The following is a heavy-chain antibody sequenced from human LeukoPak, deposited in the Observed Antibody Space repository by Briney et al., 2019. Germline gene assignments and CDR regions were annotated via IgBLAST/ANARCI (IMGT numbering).Heavy chain of an antibody. CDR3: ARGIAAAGGRWFDP. CDR2: INPNSGGT. V-gene: IGHV1-2*02. Sequence: ASVKVSCKASGYTFTDYYMHWVRKAPGQGLEWMGWINPNSGGTNYAQRFQGRVTMTRDTSISTAYMELSNLRSDDTAVYYCARGIAAAGGRWFDPWGQGTLVTVSS. J-gene: IGHJ5*02. CDR1: GYTFTDYY. D-gene: IGHD6-13*01.